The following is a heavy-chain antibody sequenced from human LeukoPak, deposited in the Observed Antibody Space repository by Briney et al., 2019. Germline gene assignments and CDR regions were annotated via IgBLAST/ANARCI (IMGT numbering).Heavy chain of an antibody. D-gene: IGHD2-2*01. CDR3: ARGRSSYQLLSYYYYGMDV. Sequence: SETLSLTCAVYGGSFSGYYWSWIRQPPGKGLEWIGEINYSGSTNYNPSLKSRVTISVDTSKNQFSLKLSSVTAADTAVYYCARGRSSYQLLSYYYYGMDVWGKGTTVTVSS. CDR2: INYSGST. V-gene: IGHV4-34*01. CDR1: GGSFSGYY. J-gene: IGHJ6*04.